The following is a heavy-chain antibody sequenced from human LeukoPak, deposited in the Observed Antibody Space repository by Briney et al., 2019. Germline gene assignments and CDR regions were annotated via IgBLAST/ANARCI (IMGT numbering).Heavy chain of an antibody. CDR2: INHSGST. D-gene: IGHD3-10*01. CDR3: ARGFREYYGSGSYYNTPYYYYMDV. CDR1: GGSFSGYY. V-gene: IGHV4-34*01. J-gene: IGHJ6*03. Sequence: PSETLSLTCAVYGGSFSGYYWSWIRQPPGKGLEWIGEINHSGSTNYNPSLKSRVTISVDTPKNQFSLKLSSVTAADTAVYYCARGFREYYGSGSYYNTPYYYYMDVWGKGTTVTVSS.